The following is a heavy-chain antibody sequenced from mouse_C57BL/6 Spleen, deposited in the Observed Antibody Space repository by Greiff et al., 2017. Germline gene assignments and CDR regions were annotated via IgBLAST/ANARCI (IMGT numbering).Heavy chain of an antibody. CDR1: GFTFSSYG. Sequence: EVQGVESGGDLVKPGGSLKLSCAASGFTFSSYGMSWVRQTPDKRLEWVATISSGGSYTYYPDSVKGRFTISRDNAKNTLYLQMSSLKSEDTAMYYCARHYYDYDRAWFAYWGQGTLVTVSA. CDR3: ARHYYDYDRAWFAY. CDR2: ISSGGSYT. J-gene: IGHJ3*01. V-gene: IGHV5-6*01. D-gene: IGHD2-4*01.